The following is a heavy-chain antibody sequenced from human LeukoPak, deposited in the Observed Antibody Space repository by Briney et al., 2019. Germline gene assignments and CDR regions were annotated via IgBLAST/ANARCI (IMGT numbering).Heavy chain of an antibody. D-gene: IGHD3-9*01. CDR3: ARKILRYSPFDY. J-gene: IGHJ4*02. V-gene: IGHV4-59*08. CDR1: GGSINNYY. CDR2: IYYTGST. Sequence: SETLSLTCTVSGGSINNYYWSWVRQPPGAGLEWLAYIYYTGSTNYNPSLKTRLTISVDTSKNQFSLRLNSVTAADTAVYYCARKILRYSPFDYWGQGTLVTVSS.